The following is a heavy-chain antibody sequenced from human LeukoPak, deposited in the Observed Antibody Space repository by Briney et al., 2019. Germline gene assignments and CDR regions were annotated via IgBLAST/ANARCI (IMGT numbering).Heavy chain of an antibody. CDR1: GGSISSSSYY. V-gene: IGHV4-39*07. CDR2: IYYSGST. D-gene: IGHD2-15*01. CDR3: ARDLGYGSFDY. Sequence: SETLSLTCTVSGGSISSSSYYWGWIRQPPGKGLEWIGSIYYSGSTYYNPSLKSRVTISVDTSKNQFSLKLSSVTAADTAVYYCARDLGYGSFDYWGQGTLVTVSS. J-gene: IGHJ4*02.